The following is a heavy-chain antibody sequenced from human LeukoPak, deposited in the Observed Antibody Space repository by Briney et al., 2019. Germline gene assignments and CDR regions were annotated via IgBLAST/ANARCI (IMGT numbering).Heavy chain of an antibody. J-gene: IGHJ4*02. CDR2: ISYDGSNK. D-gene: IGHD5-18*01. CDR1: GFTFSSYG. V-gene: IGHV3-30*03. Sequence: PGGSLRLSCAASGFTFSSYGMHWVRQAPGKGLEWVAVISYDGSNKYYADSVEGRFTISRDNSKNTLYLQMNSLRTEDTAVYYCATDTAPDYWGQGTLVTASS. CDR3: ATDTAPDY.